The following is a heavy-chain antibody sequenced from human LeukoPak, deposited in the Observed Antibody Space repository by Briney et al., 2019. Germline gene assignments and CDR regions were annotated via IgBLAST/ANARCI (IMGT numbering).Heavy chain of an antibody. CDR3: AKRRYDSSGHFDS. Sequence: GGSLRLSCAASGFTFSSYAMSWVRQAPGKGLEWVSAISGSGSYTDYADSVKGRFTISKDNSKNTLCMRMSSLRAEDTALYYYAKRRYDSSGHFDSWGQGTLVTVSS. J-gene: IGHJ4*02. CDR1: GFTFSSYA. CDR2: ISGSGSYT. V-gene: IGHV3-23*01. D-gene: IGHD3-22*01.